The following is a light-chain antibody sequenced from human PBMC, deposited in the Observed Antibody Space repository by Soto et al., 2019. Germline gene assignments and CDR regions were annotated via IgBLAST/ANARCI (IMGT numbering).Light chain of an antibody. J-gene: IGKJ5*01. Sequence: DIVLTQSPATLSLSPGQTATLSCRASQSVSSYLAWYQQKAGQAPRLLIYEGSNRATGIPARFSGSGSGTDFTLTISSLEPEDFAVYYCQQRSNWPPITFGQGTRLEIK. CDR3: QQRSNWPPIT. CDR2: EGS. CDR1: QSVSSY. V-gene: IGKV3-11*01.